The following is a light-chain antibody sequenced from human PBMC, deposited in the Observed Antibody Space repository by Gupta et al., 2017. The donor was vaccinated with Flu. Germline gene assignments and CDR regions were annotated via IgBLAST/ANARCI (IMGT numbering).Light chain of an antibody. J-gene: IGLJ3*02. V-gene: IGLV1-40*01. CDR1: TSNIGAGYD. CDR3: QSFASSPSVNWV. Sequence: QSVLTQPPSVSGAPGQRVTISCSGSTSNIGAGYDVHWYQHLPGTAPKLLIYGNNNRPSGVPDRFSGSQSGTSASLAITGLQAEDEADYFGQSFASSPSVNWVFGGGTKLTVL. CDR2: GNN.